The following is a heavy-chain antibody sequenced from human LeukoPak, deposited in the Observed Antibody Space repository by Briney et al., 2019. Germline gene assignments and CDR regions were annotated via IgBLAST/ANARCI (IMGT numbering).Heavy chain of an antibody. D-gene: IGHD2-21*02. J-gene: IGHJ4*02. CDR1: GFTFDDYG. Sequence: GGSLRLSCAASGFTFDDYGMSWVRQAPGKGLEWVSGINWNGGSTDYADSVKGRFTISRDNAKNSLYLQMNSLRAEDTAVYYCARGDLVVTLEGPIDYWGQGTLVTVSS. V-gene: IGHV3-20*04. CDR3: ARGDLVVTLEGPIDY. CDR2: INWNGGST.